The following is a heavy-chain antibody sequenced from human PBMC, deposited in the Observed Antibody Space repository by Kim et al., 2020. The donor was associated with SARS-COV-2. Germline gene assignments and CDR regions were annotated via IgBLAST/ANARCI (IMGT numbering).Heavy chain of an antibody. V-gene: IGHV1-69*13. CDR1: GGTFSSYA. Sequence: SVKVSCKASGGTFSSYAISWVRQAPGQGLEWMGGIIPIFGTANYAQKFQGRVTITADESTSTAYMELSSLRSEDTAVYYCARDGGLYCGGDCQHNWYFDLWGRGTLVTVSS. CDR3: ARDGGLYCGGDCQHNWYFDL. D-gene: IGHD2-21*02. CDR2: IIPIFGTA. J-gene: IGHJ2*01.